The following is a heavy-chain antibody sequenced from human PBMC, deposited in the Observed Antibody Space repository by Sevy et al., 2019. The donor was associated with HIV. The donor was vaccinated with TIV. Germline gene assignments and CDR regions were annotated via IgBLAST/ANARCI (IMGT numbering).Heavy chain of an antibody. CDR1: GFAFNTYA. J-gene: IGHJ3*02. D-gene: IGHD2-15*01. CDR2: ISTNGNIT. V-gene: IGHV3-23*01. Sequence: GGSLRLSCTASGFAFNTYAMYWVRQAPGKGLEWVSSISTNGNITYYADSVKGRFIVSRDSSKNTVYLQMRSLRDDDTAVYYCAKEATMVVMMAYAFDMWGQGTTVTVSS. CDR3: AKEATMVVMMAYAFDM.